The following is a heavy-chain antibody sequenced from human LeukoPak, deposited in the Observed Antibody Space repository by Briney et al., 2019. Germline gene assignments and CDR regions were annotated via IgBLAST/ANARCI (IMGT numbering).Heavy chain of an antibody. CDR2: INHVGST. D-gene: IGHD2-15*01. V-gene: IGHV4-34*01. Sequence: SETLFLTCAVYGGSVSGYYWSWIRQPPGKGLEWIGEINHVGSTKYNPSLESRVTISEDTSKNQFSLKLSSVTAADTAVYYCAREPGYCSGGSCYGGWFDPWGQGTLVTVSS. CDR1: GGSVSGYY. J-gene: IGHJ5*02. CDR3: AREPGYCSGGSCYGGWFDP.